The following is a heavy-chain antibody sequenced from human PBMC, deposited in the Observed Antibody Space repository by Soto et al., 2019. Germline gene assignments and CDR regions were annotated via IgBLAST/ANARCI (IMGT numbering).Heavy chain of an antibody. Sequence: GGSLRLSCAASGFTFSSYGMHWVRQAPGKGLEWVAVISYDGSNKYYADSVKGRFTISRDNSKNTLYLQMNSLRGEDTAGYYCAKPKGGGYFDYWGQGTLVTVSS. D-gene: IGHD3-16*01. J-gene: IGHJ4*02. CDR3: AKPKGGGYFDY. CDR1: GFTFSSYG. V-gene: IGHV3-30*18. CDR2: ISYDGSNK.